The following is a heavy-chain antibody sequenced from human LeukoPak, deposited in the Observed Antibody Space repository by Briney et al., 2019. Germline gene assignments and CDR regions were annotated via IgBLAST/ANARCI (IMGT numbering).Heavy chain of an antibody. CDR3: AKDVGVGHYYYGMDV. CDR2: ISGSGGST. J-gene: IGHJ6*02. D-gene: IGHD2-21*01. Sequence: GGSLRLSCAASGFSVSTNHMTWVRQAPGKGLEWVSAISGSGGSTYYADSVKGRFTISRDNSKNTLNLQMNSLRAEDTAVYYCAKDVGVGHYYYGMDVWGQGTTVTVSS. V-gene: IGHV3-23*01. CDR1: GFSVSTNH.